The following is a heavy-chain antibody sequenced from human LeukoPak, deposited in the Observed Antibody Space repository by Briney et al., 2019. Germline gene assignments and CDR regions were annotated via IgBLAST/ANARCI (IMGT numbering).Heavy chain of an antibody. CDR2: IRYDGSNK. Sequence: GGSLRLSCAASGFTFSSYGMHWVRQAPGKGLEWVAFIRYDGSNKYYADSVKGRFTISRDNSKNTLYLQMNSLRAEDTAVYYCAKDAGFGELLYMFPDYWGQGTLVTVSS. CDR3: AKDAGFGELLYMFPDY. J-gene: IGHJ4*02. CDR1: GFTFSSYG. V-gene: IGHV3-30*02. D-gene: IGHD3-10*01.